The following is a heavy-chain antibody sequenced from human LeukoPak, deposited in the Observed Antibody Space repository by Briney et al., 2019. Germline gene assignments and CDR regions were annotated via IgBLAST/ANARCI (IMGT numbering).Heavy chain of an antibody. V-gene: IGHV3-48*03. D-gene: IGHD3-10*02. CDR2: ISSSGSTL. Sequence: GGPLRLSCAASGFTFSSYEMTWVRQAPGKGLKGVSYISSSGSTLYYADSVKGRFTISRDNAKNSLYLQMNSLRAEDTAVYYCAELGITMIGGVWGKGTTVTISS. J-gene: IGHJ6*04. CDR3: AELGITMIGGV. CDR1: GFTFSSYE.